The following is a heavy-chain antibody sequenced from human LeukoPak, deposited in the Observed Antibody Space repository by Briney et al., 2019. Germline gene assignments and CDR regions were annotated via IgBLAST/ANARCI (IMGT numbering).Heavy chain of an antibody. J-gene: IGHJ5*02. V-gene: IGHV3-21*01. D-gene: IGHD3-22*01. CDR3: ARDRSGYYYDSSGYKPDSWFDP. CDR2: ISSSSNYI. CDR1: GFTFSSYS. Sequence: PGGSLRLSCAASGFTFSSYSMNWVRQAPGKGLEWVSSISSSSNYIYYADSVKGRFTISRDNVKNSLYLQMNSLRAEDTAVYYCARDRSGYYYDSSGYKPDSWFDPWGQGNLVTVSS.